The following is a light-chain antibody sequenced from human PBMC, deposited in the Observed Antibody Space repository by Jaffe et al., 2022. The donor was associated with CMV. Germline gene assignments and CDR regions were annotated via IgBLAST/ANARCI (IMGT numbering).Light chain of an antibody. CDR1: QIFSSTY. V-gene: IGKV3-20*01. CDR3: QRYGSSPPWT. J-gene: IGKJ1*01. Sequence: EILLTQSPGTLSLSPGEGATLSCRASQIFSSTYLAWYQQKPGQAPRLLIYGASNRATDIPDRFSGSGSGTDFTLTISRLEPEDFAVYYCQRYGSSPPWTFGQGTKVEIK. CDR2: GAS.